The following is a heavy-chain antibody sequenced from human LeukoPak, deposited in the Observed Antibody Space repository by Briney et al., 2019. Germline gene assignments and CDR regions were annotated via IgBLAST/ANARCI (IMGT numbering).Heavy chain of an antibody. J-gene: IGHJ3*02. Sequence: GGSLRLSCAASGFSFNSDWMDWVRQAPGKGLEWVANIKHDESEKNYLDSVKGRFTISRDNAQNSLYLQMNGLRVEDTAVYYCTRKWEGSSWYDAFDIWGQGTMVTVSS. CDR2: IKHDESEK. CDR1: GFSFNSDW. V-gene: IGHV3-7*03. D-gene: IGHD6-13*01. CDR3: TRKWEGSSWYDAFDI.